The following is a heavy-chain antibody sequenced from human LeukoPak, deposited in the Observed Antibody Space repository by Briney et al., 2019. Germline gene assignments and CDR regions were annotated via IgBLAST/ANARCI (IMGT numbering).Heavy chain of an antibody. CDR3: ARDQGMVNDAFDV. CDR1: GFTFSSYG. J-gene: IGHJ3*01. V-gene: IGHV3-30*03. D-gene: IGHD4/OR15-4a*01. Sequence: GRSLRLSCAASGFTFSSYGMHWVRQAPGKGLEWVAVISYDGSNKYYADSVKGRFTISRDNSKNTLYLQMNSLRAEDTAVYYCARDQGMVNDAFDVWGQGTLVTVSS. CDR2: ISYDGSNK.